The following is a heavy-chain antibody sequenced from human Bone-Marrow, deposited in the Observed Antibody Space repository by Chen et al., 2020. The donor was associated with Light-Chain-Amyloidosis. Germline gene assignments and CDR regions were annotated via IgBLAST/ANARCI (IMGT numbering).Heavy chain of an antibody. Sequence: QVRLVGSGGGVVRPGMSLRLSCAASGFTLSTYGMHWVRQVPGKGLEWVAMISYDGGLVHYEASLKGRFTISRDNRSNILYLQMNSLRSEDTALYHCAKVTNGWYGGSFDSWGHGTLVTVSS. J-gene: IGHJ5*01. V-gene: IGHV3-30*18. D-gene: IGHD3-10*01. CDR3: AKVTNGWYGGSFDS. CDR1: GFTLSTYG. CDR2: ISYDGGLV.